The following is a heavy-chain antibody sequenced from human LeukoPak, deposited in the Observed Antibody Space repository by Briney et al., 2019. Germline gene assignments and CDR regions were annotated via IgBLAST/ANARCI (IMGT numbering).Heavy chain of an antibody. J-gene: IGHJ3*02. Sequence: ASVKVSCKASGRTFSSYAMSWVRQAPGQGLEWMGGIIPIFGTANYAQKFQGRVTITADESTSTAYMELSSLRSEDTAVYYCARTQTPKNYYDSSGYPHATTDAFDIWGQGTMVTVSS. CDR2: IIPIFGTA. V-gene: IGHV1-69*13. D-gene: IGHD3-22*01. CDR3: ARTQTPKNYYDSSGYPHATTDAFDI. CDR1: GRTFSSYA.